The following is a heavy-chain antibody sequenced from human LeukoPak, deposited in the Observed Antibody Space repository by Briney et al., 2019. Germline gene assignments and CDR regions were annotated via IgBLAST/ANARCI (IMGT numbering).Heavy chain of an antibody. CDR1: GYTFTSYS. V-gene: IGHV1-46*01. Sequence: ASVKVSCKASGYTFTSYSMHWVRRAPGQGLEWMGIINPSGGTTTYAQKFQGRVTMTSDTSTSTVHMELSSLRSEDTAMYYCARNYYDRSAQWGQGTLVTVSS. J-gene: IGHJ4*02. CDR2: INPSGGTT. CDR3: ARNYYDRSAQ. D-gene: IGHD3-22*01.